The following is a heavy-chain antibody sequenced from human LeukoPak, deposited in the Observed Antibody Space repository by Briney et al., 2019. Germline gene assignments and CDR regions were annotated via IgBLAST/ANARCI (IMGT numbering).Heavy chain of an antibody. V-gene: IGHV4-39*01. J-gene: IGHJ3*02. Sequence: PSETLSLTCTVSGGSISSSSYYWGWIRQPPGKGLEWIGSIYYSGSTYYNPSLKSRVTISVDTSKNQFSLKLSSVTAADTAVYYCVLGSSVLNDAFDIWGQGTMVTVSS. D-gene: IGHD2-21*01. CDR2: IYYSGST. CDR1: GGSISSSSYY. CDR3: VLGSSVLNDAFDI.